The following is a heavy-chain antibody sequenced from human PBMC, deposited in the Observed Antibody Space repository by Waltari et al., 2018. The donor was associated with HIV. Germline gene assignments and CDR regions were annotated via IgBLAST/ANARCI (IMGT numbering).Heavy chain of an antibody. J-gene: IGHJ4*02. CDR2: IKSDGSTT. V-gene: IGHV3-74*01. Sequence: EVQLVESGGGLVQPGGSLGLSCAASGFTFSTYWIPSVRQAPGKGMVWVSHIKSDGSTTNYADSVKGRFTISRDNAKNTLYLQMNSLRAEDTATYYCARGFRVACSGGTCYSHYWGQGTLVTVSS. D-gene: IGHD2-15*01. CDR3: ARGFRVACSGGTCYSHY. CDR1: GFTFSTYW.